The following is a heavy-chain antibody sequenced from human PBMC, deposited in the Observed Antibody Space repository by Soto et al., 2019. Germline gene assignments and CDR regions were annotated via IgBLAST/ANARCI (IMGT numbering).Heavy chain of an antibody. J-gene: IGHJ5*01. CDR3: ARGRYCLTGTCFPNWFDS. D-gene: IGHD7-27*01. CDR2: IYKSATT. Sequence: SETLSLTCSVSGDSISNLDYFWAWIRQPPGQALEYIGYIYKSATTYYNPSFESRVAISVDTSKSQFSLNVTSVTAADTAVYFCARGRYCLTGTCFPNWFDSWGQGALLTVSS. V-gene: IGHV4-30-4*01. CDR1: GDSISNLDYF.